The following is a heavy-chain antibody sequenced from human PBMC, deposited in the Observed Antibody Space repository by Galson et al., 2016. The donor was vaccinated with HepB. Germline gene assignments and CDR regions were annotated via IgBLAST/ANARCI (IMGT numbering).Heavy chain of an antibody. CDR1: GFTFSTYG. CDR2: ISDSSTPI. D-gene: IGHD2-2*01. V-gene: IGHV3-48*02. J-gene: IGHJ6*02. Sequence: SLRLSCAASGFTFSTYGMNWVRQAPGKGLEWVSYISDSSTPIYYIDSVRGRFTISRDNSKNSLYLQMNSLRDEDTAVYYCARDTAGYARSSGIDLWGRGTTVTVSS. CDR3: ARDTAGYARSSGIDL.